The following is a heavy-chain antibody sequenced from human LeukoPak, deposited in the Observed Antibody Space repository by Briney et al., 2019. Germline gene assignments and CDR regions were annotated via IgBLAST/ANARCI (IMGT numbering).Heavy chain of an antibody. J-gene: IGHJ6*02. CDR2: IRGSGGST. D-gene: IGHD6-13*01. V-gene: IGHV3-23*01. CDR3: AKQGYSSSWYGDYYYGMDV. Sequence: GGSWSLSCATSGFTFSTYALTWFRQAPGKGLEWVSAIRGSGGSTYYADSVKGRFTISRDNSKNTLYLQMNSLRAEDTAVYYCAKQGYSSSWYGDYYYGMDVWGQGTTVTVSS. CDR1: GFTFSTYA.